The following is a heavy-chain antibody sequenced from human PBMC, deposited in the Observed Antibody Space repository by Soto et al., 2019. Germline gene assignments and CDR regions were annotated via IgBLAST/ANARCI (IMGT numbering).Heavy chain of an antibody. D-gene: IGHD5-12*01. CDR1: GYSFTSYW. V-gene: IGHV5-51*01. Sequence: GESLKISCKGSGYSFTSYWIGWVRQMPGKGLEWMGIIYPGDYDTRYSPSFHGQVTISADKSISTAYLQWNSLKASHTAMSYCARHRRDWLHDAFDIWGQGTMVTVSS. CDR3: ARHRRDWLHDAFDI. CDR2: IYPGDYDT. J-gene: IGHJ3*02.